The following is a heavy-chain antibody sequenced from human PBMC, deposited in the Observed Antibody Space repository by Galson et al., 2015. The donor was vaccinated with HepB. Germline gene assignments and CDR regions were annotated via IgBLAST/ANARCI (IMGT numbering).Heavy chain of an antibody. CDR1: GFTFSSYS. CDR3: ARVGFMIVTEAVGWFDP. CDR2: ISSSSSYI. J-gene: IGHJ5*02. V-gene: IGHV3-21*01. D-gene: IGHD3-22*01. Sequence: SLRLSCAASGFTFSSYSMNWVRQAPGKGLEWVSSISSSSSYIYYADSVKGRFTISRDNAKNSLYLQMNSLRAEDTAVYYCARVGFMIVTEAVGWFDPWGQGTLVTVSS.